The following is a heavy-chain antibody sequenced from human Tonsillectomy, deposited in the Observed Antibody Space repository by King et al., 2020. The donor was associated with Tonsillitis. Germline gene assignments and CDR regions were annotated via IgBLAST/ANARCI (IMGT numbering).Heavy chain of an antibody. CDR1: GYTFTGYY. J-gene: IGHJ3*02. CDR2: ISPTNGGT. CDR3: ARASVDGGFAI. Sequence: QLVQSGAEVKKPGASVKVSCKASGYTFTGYYLHWVRQAPGQGLEWMGRISPTNGGTKYAQKFPGRVTLTRDTSISTAYMELSRLRSDDTVIYYCARASVDGGFAIWGQGTLVFVSS. V-gene: IGHV1-2*05. D-gene: IGHD2-15*01.